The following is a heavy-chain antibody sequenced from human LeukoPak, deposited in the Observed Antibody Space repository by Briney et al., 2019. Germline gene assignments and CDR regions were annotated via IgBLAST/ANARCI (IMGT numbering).Heavy chain of an antibody. CDR2: IYYSGSS. CDR1: GGSISSSSDY. D-gene: IGHD1-7*01. V-gene: IGHV4-39*01. CDR3: ARVGIPTNYVSY. J-gene: IGHJ4*02. Sequence: SETLSLTCTVSGGSISSSSDYWGWIRQTPGKGLEWTGSIYYSGSSYYNPSLKSRVTVSVDTSKNQFSLKLSSVTAAATAVCDCARVGIPTNYVSYWGQGTLVTVSS.